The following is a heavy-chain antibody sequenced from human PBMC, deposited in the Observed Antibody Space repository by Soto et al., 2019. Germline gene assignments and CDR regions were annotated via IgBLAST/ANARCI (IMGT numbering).Heavy chain of an antibody. D-gene: IGHD3-10*01. Sequence: WVSXRLSCSASVFTFSMYWIHLFRQVPGKGPEWVSRINDDGISTNYADSVKGRFTISRDNAKNTLYLQMNALRVEDTGVYYCKRGPRNNSNGTGAFWGQGTLVTVSS. J-gene: IGHJ4*02. V-gene: IGHV3-74*01. CDR1: VFTFSMYW. CDR2: INDDGIST. CDR3: KRGPRNNSNGTGAF.